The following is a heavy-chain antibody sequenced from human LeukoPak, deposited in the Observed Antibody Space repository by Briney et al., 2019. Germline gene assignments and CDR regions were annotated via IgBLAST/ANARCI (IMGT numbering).Heavy chain of an antibody. V-gene: IGHV1-69*13. CDR2: TIPIFGTA. CDR3: ARDGSYGDYVFEEFYFDY. J-gene: IGHJ4*02. D-gene: IGHD4-17*01. Sequence: SVKVSCKASGGTFSSYAISWVRQAPGQGLEWMGGTIPIFGTANYAQKFQGRVTITADESTSTAYMELSSLRSEDTAVYYCARDGSYGDYVFEEFYFDYWGQGTLVTVSS. CDR1: GGTFSSYA.